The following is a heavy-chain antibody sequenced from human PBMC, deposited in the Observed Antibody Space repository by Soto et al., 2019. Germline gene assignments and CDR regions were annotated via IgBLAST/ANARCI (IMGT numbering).Heavy chain of an antibody. CDR1: GGSISSSKW. V-gene: IGHV4-4*02. CDR2: IYHSGST. Sequence: SETLSLTCAVSGGSISSSKWWSWVRQPPGKGLEWIGEIYHSGSTNYNPSLKSRVTISVDKSKNQFSLKLSSVTAADTAVYYCARERPDGYKYYFDYWGKGSLVTVPS. CDR3: ARERPDGYKYYFDY. J-gene: IGHJ4*02. D-gene: IGHD5-12*01.